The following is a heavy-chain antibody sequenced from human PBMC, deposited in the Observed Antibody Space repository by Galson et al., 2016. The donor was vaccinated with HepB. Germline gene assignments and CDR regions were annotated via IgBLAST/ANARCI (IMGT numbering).Heavy chain of an antibody. Sequence: TLSLTCTVSGGSISRSSYYWGWIRQPAGKGLGWIGSIYYSGSTYYNPSLGGRVTISVDTSKNQFSLKLSSVTAADTAVYYCAKTRGPGYYDSSGYYYPPAAFDIWGQGIKVTVSS. CDR2: IYYSGST. CDR1: GGSISRSSYY. V-gene: IGHV4-39*01. D-gene: IGHD3-22*01. J-gene: IGHJ3*02. CDR3: AKTRGPGYYDSSGYYYPPAAFDI.